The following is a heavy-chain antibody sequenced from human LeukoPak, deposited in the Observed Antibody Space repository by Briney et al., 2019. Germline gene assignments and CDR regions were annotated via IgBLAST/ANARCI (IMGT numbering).Heavy chain of an antibody. Sequence: PSETLSLTCGVSGGSVSSTNWWTWIRQPPGKGLEWIGEVHLDGRTNFNPSLKSRLTMSVDLSENHVSLKLTSVTAADTAVYYCAREGGFYRPLDYSGQGTLVTATS. CDR1: GGSVSSTNW. V-gene: IGHV4-4*02. CDR2: VHLDGRT. J-gene: IGHJ4*02. D-gene: IGHD6-25*01. CDR3: AREGGFYRPLDY.